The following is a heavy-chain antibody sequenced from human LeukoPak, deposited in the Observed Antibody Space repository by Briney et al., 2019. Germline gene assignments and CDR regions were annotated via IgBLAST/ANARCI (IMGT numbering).Heavy chain of an antibody. V-gene: IGHV3-23*01. CDR1: GLIFSNYA. CDR3: AKAQSSKYYYFGMDV. D-gene: IGHD6-13*01. Sequence: PGGSLRLSCAASGLIFSNYAMSWVRQAPGKGLEWVSAISGSGDSTYYADSVKGRFTISRDNSKNTLYVQVNSLGAEDTAVYYCAKAQSSKYYYFGMDVWGQGTTVTVSS. J-gene: IGHJ6*02. CDR2: ISGSGDST.